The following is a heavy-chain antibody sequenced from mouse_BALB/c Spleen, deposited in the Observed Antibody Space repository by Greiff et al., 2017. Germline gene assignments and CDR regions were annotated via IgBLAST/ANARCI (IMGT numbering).Heavy chain of an antibody. CDR2: ISSGGSYT. V-gene: IGHV5-9-3*01. CDR1: GFTFSSYA. D-gene: IGHD2-1*01. CDR3: ARQGGNYDDFDY. J-gene: IGHJ2*01. Sequence: EVHLVESGGGLVKPGGSLKLSCAASGFTFSSYAMSWVRQTPEKRLEWVATISSGGSYTYYPDSVKGRFTISRDNAKNTLYLQMSSLRSEDTAMYYCARQGGNYDDFDYWGQGTTLTVSS.